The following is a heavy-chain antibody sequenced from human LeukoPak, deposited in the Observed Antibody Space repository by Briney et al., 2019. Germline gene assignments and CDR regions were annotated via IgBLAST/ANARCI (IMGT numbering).Heavy chain of an antibody. CDR1: GFTFDDYA. J-gene: IGHJ4*02. CDR2: ISWNSGSI. Sequence: GGSLRLSCAASGFTFDDYAMHWVRQAPGKGLEWVSGISWNSGSIGYADSVKGRFTISRDNAKNSLYLQMNSLRAEDMALYYCAKAIGLRPYYFDYWGQGTLVTVSS. D-gene: IGHD5-12*01. V-gene: IGHV3-9*03. CDR3: AKAIGLRPYYFDY.